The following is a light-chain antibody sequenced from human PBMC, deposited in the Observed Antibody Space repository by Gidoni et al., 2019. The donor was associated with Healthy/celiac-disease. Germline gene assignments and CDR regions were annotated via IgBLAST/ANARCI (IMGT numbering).Light chain of an antibody. CDR3: AAWDDSLSVVV. V-gene: IGLV1-47*01. J-gene: IGLJ2*01. CDR1: SSNIGSNY. Sequence: QSVLTQPPSASGTPGQRVTISCSGSSSNIGSNYVYWYQQLPGTAPKLPDRFSGSKSGTSASLAISGLRSEDEADYYCAAWDDSLSVVVFGGGTKLTVL.